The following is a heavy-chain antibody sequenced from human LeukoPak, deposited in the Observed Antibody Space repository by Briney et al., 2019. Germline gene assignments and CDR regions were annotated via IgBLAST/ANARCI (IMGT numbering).Heavy chain of an antibody. J-gene: IGHJ4*02. Sequence: PSQTLSLTCTVSGGSISSGGYYWSWIRQHPGKGLEWIGYIYYSGSTYYNPSLKSRVTISVDTSKNQFSLKLSSVTAADTAVYYCARWVLGYCSGGSCYHGRFGYWGQGTLVTVSS. CDR1: GGSISSGGYY. V-gene: IGHV4-31*03. CDR2: IYYSGST. D-gene: IGHD2-15*01. CDR3: ARWVLGYCSGGSCYHGRFGY.